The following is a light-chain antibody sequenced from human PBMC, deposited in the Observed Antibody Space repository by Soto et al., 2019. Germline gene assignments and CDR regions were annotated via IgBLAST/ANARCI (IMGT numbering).Light chain of an antibody. Sequence: QSVLTQPRSVSGSPGQSVTISCTGTSNDVGGYNFVSWYQQHPGKVPKLFIYDVSRRPSGVPDRFSGSKSGNTASLTISGLQAEDEADYYSSSYAGSYTLVFGGGTKLTVL. CDR2: DVS. CDR1: SNDVGGYNF. CDR3: SSYAGSYTLV. J-gene: IGLJ2*01. V-gene: IGLV2-11*01.